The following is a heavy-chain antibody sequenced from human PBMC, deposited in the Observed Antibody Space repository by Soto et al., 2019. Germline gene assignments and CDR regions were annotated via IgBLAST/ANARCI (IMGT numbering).Heavy chain of an antibody. V-gene: IGHV4-61*01. CDR3: ARIGWGGDS. J-gene: IGHJ4*02. Sequence: SETLSLTFSVSGGSVITGSYHWSWIRQPPGKGLEWIGFIPNNGSPDYNPSLKSRVVVSIDRSKNQFSLKVNSVTAADTAVYFCARIGWGGDSWGQGTLVTVSS. CDR1: GGSVITGSYH. D-gene: IGHD7-27*01. CDR2: IPNNGSP.